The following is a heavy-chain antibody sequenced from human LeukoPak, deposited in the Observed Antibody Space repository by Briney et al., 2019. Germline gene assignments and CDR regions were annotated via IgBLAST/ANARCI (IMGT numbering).Heavy chain of an antibody. Sequence: PSETLSLTRAVYGGSFSGYYWSWIRQPPGKGLEWIGEINHSGSTNYNPSLKSRVTISVDTSKSQFSLKLSSVTAADTAVYYCARGTQTYYDKAPVDYWGQGTLVTVSS. CDR3: ARGTQTYYDKAPVDY. D-gene: IGHD3-22*01. CDR2: INHSGST. J-gene: IGHJ4*02. V-gene: IGHV4-34*01. CDR1: GGSFSGYY.